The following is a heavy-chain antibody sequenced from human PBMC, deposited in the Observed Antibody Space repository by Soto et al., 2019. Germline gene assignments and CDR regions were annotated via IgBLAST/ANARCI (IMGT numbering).Heavy chain of an antibody. CDR1: GYSFTSYW. J-gene: IGHJ4*02. CDR3: AAHPNYYDSSGYYGY. CDR2: IYPGDSDT. Sequence: PGESLKISCKGSGYSFTSYWIGWVRQMPGKGLEWMGIIYPGDSDTRYSPSFQGQVTISADKSISTAYLQWSSLKASDTAVYYCAAHPNYYDSSGYYGYWGQGTLVTVSS. D-gene: IGHD3-22*01. V-gene: IGHV5-51*01.